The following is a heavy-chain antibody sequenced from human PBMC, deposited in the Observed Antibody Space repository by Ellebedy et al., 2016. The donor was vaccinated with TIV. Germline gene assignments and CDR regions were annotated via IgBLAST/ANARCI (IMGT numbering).Heavy chain of an antibody. Sequence: AASVKVSCKASGYIFTDSFIHWVRQAPGQGLEWVGLIKPSGDNSTYALRFQGSLAMTVDASTATVFLELTSLRNDDTAIYYCARDGNWNYARFDPWGQGTLVTVSS. V-gene: IGHV1-46*01. D-gene: IGHD1-7*01. CDR2: IKPSGDNS. J-gene: IGHJ5*02. CDR3: ARDGNWNYARFDP. CDR1: GYIFTDSF.